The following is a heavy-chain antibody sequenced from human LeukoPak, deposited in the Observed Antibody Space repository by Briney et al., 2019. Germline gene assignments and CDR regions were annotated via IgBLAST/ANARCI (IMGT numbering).Heavy chain of an antibody. CDR1: GGSISSDY. CDR3: ARVSRGTTTGTTSYYYYNMDV. Sequence: PSETLPLTCTVSGGSISSDYWSWSWIRQPPGKGLEWIGYMYYSGSTKYSPSLKSRVTISLDTSKNQFSLKLSSVTAADTAVYYCARVSRGTTTGTTSYYYYNMDVWGQGTTVTVSS. D-gene: IGHD1-1*01. CDR2: MYYSGST. V-gene: IGHV4-59*01. J-gene: IGHJ6*02.